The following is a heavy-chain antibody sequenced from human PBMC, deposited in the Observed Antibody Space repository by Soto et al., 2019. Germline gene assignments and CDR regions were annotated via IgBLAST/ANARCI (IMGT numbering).Heavy chain of an antibody. J-gene: IGHJ5*02. Sequence: SETLSLTCTVSGGSISSGGYYWSWIRQHPGKGLECIGYIYYSGSTYYNPSLKSRVTISVDTSKNQFSLKLSSVTAADTAVYYCARGATVIIFDWFDPWGQGTMGTVSS. CDR3: ARGATVIIFDWFDP. CDR2: IYYSGST. D-gene: IGHD4-17*01. V-gene: IGHV4-31*03. CDR1: GGSISSGGYY.